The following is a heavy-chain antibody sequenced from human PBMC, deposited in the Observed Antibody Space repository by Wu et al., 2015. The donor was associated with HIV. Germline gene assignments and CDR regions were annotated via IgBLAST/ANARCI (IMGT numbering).Heavy chain of an antibody. CDR1: GYTFTNYD. J-gene: IGHJ6*03. CDR2: MNPNSGKT. V-gene: IGHV1-8*03. CDR3: ARGWGWFANYYYYMDV. Sequence: QVQLVQSGAEVKKPGSSVKVSCKTSGYTFTNYDINWVRQATGQGLEWMGWMNPNSGKTGYAQKFQGRVTITRNTSISTAYMELSSLRSEDMAVYYCARGWGWFANYYYYMDVWGERDHGHRLL. D-gene: IGHD3-10*01.